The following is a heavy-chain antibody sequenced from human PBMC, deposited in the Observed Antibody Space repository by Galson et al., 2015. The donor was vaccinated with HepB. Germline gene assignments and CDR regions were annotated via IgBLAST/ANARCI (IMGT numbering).Heavy chain of an antibody. D-gene: IGHD6-13*01. CDR2: IYHSGNT. CDR1: GGSFSGYH. V-gene: IGHV4-34*01. CDR3: AIWDGSSSSDY. J-gene: IGHJ4*02. Sequence: SETLSLTCAVYGGSFSGYHWGWIRQPPGKGLEWIGEIYHSGNTKYNPSLKSRVTISADTSKNQVSLRLTSLTAADTAVYYCAIWDGSSSSDYWGQGTLVTVSP.